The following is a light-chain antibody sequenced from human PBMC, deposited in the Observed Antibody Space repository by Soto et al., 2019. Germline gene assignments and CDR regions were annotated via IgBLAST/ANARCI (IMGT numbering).Light chain of an antibody. CDR2: AAS. CDR1: QGISSY. Sequence: DIQLTQSPSFLSASVGDRVTITCRASQGISSYLAWYQQNPGKAPKLLIYAASTLQTGVPSRFSGSGSGTAFTLTIISLQPEDFATYYCQQLNSYPPYTFGQGTKQEIK. J-gene: IGKJ2*01. V-gene: IGKV1-9*01. CDR3: QQLNSYPPYT.